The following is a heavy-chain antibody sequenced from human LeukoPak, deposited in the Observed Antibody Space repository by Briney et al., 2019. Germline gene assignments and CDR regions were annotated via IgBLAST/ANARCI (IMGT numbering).Heavy chain of an antibody. V-gene: IGHV3-53*01. D-gene: IGHD1-26*01. CDR1: GFTVSTSY. CDR3: ARERGRGRDSPWFDY. J-gene: IGHJ4*02. Sequence: SGGSLRLSCAASGFTVSTSYMSWVRQAPGKGLEWVSVLFRDDTTYYADSVKGRFTISRDNSKNTLDLQMTGLRAEDTAVYYCARERGRGRDSPWFDYWGQGTLVTVSS. CDR2: LFRDDTT.